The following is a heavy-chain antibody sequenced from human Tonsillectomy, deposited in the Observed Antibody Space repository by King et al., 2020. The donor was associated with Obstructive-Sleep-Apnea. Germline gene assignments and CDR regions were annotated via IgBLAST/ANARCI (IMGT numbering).Heavy chain of an antibody. V-gene: IGHV4-4*07. J-gene: IGHJ4*02. Sequence: QLQESGPGLVKPSETLSLSCTVSGGSITSHYWTWIRQSAGKGLVWIDRIHKTRGTDYNPSLKSRLTMSLDTSKKQIPLNLASVTAADTAVYYCARENWYYDYWGQGTLVTVSS. CDR1: GGSITSHY. CDR2: IHKTRGT. D-gene: IGHD1-1*01. CDR3: ARENWYYDY.